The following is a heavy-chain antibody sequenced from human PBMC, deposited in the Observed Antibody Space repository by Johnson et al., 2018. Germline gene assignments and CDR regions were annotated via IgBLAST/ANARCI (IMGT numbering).Heavy chain of an antibody. CDR3: PYDSSGYYYFQR. CDR2: ISYDGNNK. Sequence: QVQLVQSGGGVVQPGRSLRLSCAASGFTFSSYALHWVRQAPGKGLEWVAFISYDGNNKHYADSVMGRFTISRDNAKKSLYLQMNSRRAEDMAAWGGPYDSSGYYYFQRWGQGTLVTVSS. V-gene: IGHV3-30*14. CDR1: GFTFSSYA. D-gene: IGHD3-22*01. J-gene: IGHJ1*01.